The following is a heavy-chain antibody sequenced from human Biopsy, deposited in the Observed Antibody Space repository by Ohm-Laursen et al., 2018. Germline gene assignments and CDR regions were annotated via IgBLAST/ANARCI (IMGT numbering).Heavy chain of an antibody. CDR3: ARGRRHCSGTCSRWYFDL. CDR1: EYTLTELP. J-gene: IGHJ2*01. D-gene: IGHD2-2*01. V-gene: IGHV1-24*01. Sequence: ASVKVSCKASEYTLTELPMHWVRQAPGKGLEWMGGFDPEHGETLYAQKFQGRVTMTEDTSTDTAYMELSSLRSEDTAVYYCARGRRHCSGTCSRWYFDLWGRGTLVTVSS. CDR2: FDPEHGET.